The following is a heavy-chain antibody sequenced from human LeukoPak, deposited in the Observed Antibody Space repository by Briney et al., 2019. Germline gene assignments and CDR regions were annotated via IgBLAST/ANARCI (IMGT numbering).Heavy chain of an antibody. CDR2: INHSGST. Sequence: SETLSLTCAVYGGSFSGYYCSWIRQPPGKGLEWIGEINHSGSTNYNPSLKSRVTISVDTSKNQFSLKLSSVTAADTAVYYCARHAYGSGSYYSRYYYYYGMDVWGQGTTVTVSS. D-gene: IGHD3-10*01. V-gene: IGHV4-34*01. CDR1: GGSFSGYY. J-gene: IGHJ6*02. CDR3: ARHAYGSGSYYSRYYYYYGMDV.